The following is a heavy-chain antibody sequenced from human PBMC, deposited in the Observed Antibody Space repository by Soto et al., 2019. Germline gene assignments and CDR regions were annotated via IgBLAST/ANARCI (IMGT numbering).Heavy chain of an antibody. D-gene: IGHD6-25*01. CDR2: IGYDGSNK. Sequence: GGSLRLSCAASGFTFSSHAMDWLRQAPGKGLEWVAVIGYDGSNKYYADSVKGRFTISRDNSKNALYLQMNSLRAEDTAVYYCARELSRSMDVWGKGTTVTVSS. CDR3: ARELSRSMDV. J-gene: IGHJ6*03. V-gene: IGHV3-33*08. CDR1: GFTFSSHA.